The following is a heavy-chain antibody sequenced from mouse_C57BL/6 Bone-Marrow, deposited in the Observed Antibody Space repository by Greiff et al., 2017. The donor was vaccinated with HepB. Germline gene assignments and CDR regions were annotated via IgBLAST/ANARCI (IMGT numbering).Heavy chain of an antibody. CDR2: ISDGGSYT. CDR1: GFTFSSYA. CDR3: ARATYYYGSPAWFAY. Sequence: EVKLMESGGGLVKPGGSLKLSCAASGFTFSSYAMSWVRQTPEKRLEWVATISDGGSYTYYPDNVKGRFTISRDNAKNNLYLQMSHLKSEDTAMYYGARATYYYGSPAWFAYWGQGTLVTVSA. V-gene: IGHV5-4*03. J-gene: IGHJ3*01. D-gene: IGHD1-1*01.